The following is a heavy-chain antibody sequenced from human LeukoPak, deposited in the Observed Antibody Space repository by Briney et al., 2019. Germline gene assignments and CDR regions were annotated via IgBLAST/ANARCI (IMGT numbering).Heavy chain of an antibody. CDR3: ARQTGSGLFTLP. CDR2: ISSSGST. Sequence: SETLSLTCTVSGDSISSGDYYWSWIRQPAGKGLEWIGRISSSGSTNYNPSLKSRVTISIDTSKNQISLRLTSVTAADTAMYYCARQTGSGLFTLPGGQGTLVTVSS. D-gene: IGHD3/OR15-3a*01. V-gene: IGHV4-61*02. J-gene: IGHJ4*02. CDR1: GDSISSGDYY.